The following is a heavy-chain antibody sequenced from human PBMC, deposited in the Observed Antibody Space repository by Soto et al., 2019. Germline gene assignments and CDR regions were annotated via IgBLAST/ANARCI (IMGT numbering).Heavy chain of an antibody. Sequence: QLQLHESGSGLVKPSQTLSLTCTVSGASITFGGYSWSWIRQPPGKGLEWIGYINHLETTFYNPSFESRLTLSIDRAKNQFSLKLHSMSAADRAVYFCARGGGSGSFDYWGQGMLVTVSS. V-gene: IGHV4-30-2*01. J-gene: IGHJ4*02. CDR3: ARGGGSGSFDY. CDR1: GASITFGGYS. D-gene: IGHD1-26*01. CDR2: INHLETT.